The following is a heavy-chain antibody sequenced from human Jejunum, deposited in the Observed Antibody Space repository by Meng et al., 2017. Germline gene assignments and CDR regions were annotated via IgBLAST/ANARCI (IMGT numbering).Heavy chain of an antibody. Sequence: GESLKISCAASGFTFSRYDMHWVRQAPGKGLVWVSRISSNGRSTNYADSVEGRFTISRDNAKNTLYLQMNSLRVEDTAMYYCVRDMSGESTDYFDSWGQGTSVTVSS. CDR1: GFTFSRYD. V-gene: IGHV3-74*01. CDR3: VRDMSGESTDYFDS. J-gene: IGHJ4*02. D-gene: IGHD1-26*01. CDR2: ISSNGRST.